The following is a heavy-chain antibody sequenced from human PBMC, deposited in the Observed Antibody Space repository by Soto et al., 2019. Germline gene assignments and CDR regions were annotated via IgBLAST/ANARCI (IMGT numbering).Heavy chain of an antibody. J-gene: IGHJ4*02. Sequence: PGESLKISCKGSGYSFTSYWIGWVRQMPGKGLEWMGIIYPGDSDTRYSPSFQGQVTISADKSISTTYLQWSSLKASDTAMYYCARPRITIFGVVIPCFDYWGQGTLVTVSS. D-gene: IGHD3-3*01. CDR2: IYPGDSDT. CDR1: GYSFTSYW. CDR3: ARPRITIFGVVIPCFDY. V-gene: IGHV5-51*01.